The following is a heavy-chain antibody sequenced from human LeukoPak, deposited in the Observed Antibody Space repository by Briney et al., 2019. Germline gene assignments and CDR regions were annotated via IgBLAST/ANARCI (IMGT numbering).Heavy chain of an antibody. CDR3: AAETMVRGVIRDDY. CDR1: GFTFTSSA. D-gene: IGHD3-10*01. V-gene: IGHV1-58*01. Sequence: SVKVSCKASGFTFTSSAVQWVRQARGQRLEWIGWIVVGSGNTNYAQKFQERVTITRDMSTSTAYMELSSLRSEDTAVYYRAAETMVRGVIRDDYWGQGTLVTVSS. J-gene: IGHJ4*02. CDR2: IVVGSGNT.